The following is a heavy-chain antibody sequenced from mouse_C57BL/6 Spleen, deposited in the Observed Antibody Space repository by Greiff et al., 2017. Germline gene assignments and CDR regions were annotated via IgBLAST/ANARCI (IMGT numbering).Heavy chain of an antibody. Sequence: VQLQQPGPGLVQPSQSLSITCTVSGFSLTSYGVHWVRQPPGKGLEWLGVIWSGGSPDYNAAFISRMSISKDNSKSQVFFIMNRLQADDTAIYYCAKSLGVARAMDYWGQGTSVTVSS. CDR1: GFSLTSYG. J-gene: IGHJ4*01. V-gene: IGHV2-4*01. D-gene: IGHD1-1*02. CDR3: AKSLGVARAMDY. CDR2: IWSGGSP.